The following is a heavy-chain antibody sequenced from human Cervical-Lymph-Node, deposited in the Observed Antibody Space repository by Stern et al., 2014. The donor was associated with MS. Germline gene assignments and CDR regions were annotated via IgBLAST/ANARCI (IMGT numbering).Heavy chain of an antibody. CDR3: ARGATQAFDP. CDR2: IYYSGST. V-gene: IGHV4-59*01. J-gene: IGHJ5*02. CDR1: GGSISSYY. Sequence: QLQESGPGLVKPSETLSLTCTVSGGSISSYYWSWIRQPPGKGLEWIEYIYYSGSTNYNPSLKSRVTISVDTSKNQFSLKLSSVTAADTAVYYCARGATQAFDPWGQGTLVTVSS.